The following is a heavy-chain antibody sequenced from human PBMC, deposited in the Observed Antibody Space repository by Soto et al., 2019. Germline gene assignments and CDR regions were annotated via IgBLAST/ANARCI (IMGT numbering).Heavy chain of an antibody. V-gene: IGHV4-59*01. Sequence: QVQLQESGPGLVKPSETLSLTCTVSGGSISSYYWSWIRQPPGKGLGWIGYIYYSGSTNYNPSLKSRVTISVDTSKNQFSLKLSSVTAADTAVYYCAGVDTAMVTGYYYGMDVWGQGTTVTVSS. CDR1: GGSISSYY. CDR2: IYYSGST. J-gene: IGHJ6*02. CDR3: AGVDTAMVTGYYYGMDV. D-gene: IGHD5-18*01.